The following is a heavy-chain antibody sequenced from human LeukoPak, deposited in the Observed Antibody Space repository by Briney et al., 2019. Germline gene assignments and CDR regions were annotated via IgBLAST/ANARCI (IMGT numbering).Heavy chain of an antibody. CDR3: ARSNVVLPPYGMDV. Sequence: ASVKVSCKASGYTFTSYGISWVRQAPGQGLEWMGRINPNSGGTNYAQKFQGRVTMTRDTSISTAYMELSRLKSDDTAVYYCARSNVVLPPYGMDVWGQGTTVTVSS. D-gene: IGHD2-2*01. J-gene: IGHJ6*02. CDR1: GYTFTSYG. CDR2: INPNSGGT. V-gene: IGHV1-2*06.